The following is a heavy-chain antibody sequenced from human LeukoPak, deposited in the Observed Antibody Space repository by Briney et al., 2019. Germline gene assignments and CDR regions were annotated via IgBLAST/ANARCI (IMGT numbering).Heavy chain of an antibody. CDR3: ARPLGLNGIDY. Sequence: PGGSLRLSCAASGFTFSSYAMHWVRQAPGKGLEWVAVISYDGSNKYYADSVKGRFTISRDNSKNTLYLQMNSLRAEDTAVYYCARPLGLNGIDYRGQGTLVTVSS. J-gene: IGHJ4*02. V-gene: IGHV3-30*14. CDR1: GFTFSSYA. CDR2: ISYDGSNK. D-gene: IGHD3/OR15-3a*01.